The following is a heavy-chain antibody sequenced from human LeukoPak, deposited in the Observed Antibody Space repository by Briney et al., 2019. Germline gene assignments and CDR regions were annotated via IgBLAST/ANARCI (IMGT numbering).Heavy chain of an antibody. D-gene: IGHD6-13*01. V-gene: IGHV1-69*02. Sequence: SVKVSCKASGGTFSSYTISWVRQAPGQGLEWMGRIIPILGIANYAQKFQGRVTITADKSTSTAYMELSSLRSEDTAVYYCARGLGAAAGSFDYWGQGTLVTVSS. CDR3: ARGLGAAAGSFDY. CDR2: IIPILGIA. CDR1: GGTFSSYT. J-gene: IGHJ4*02.